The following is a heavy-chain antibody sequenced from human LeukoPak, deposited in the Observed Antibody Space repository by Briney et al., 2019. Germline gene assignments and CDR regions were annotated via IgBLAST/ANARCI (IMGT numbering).Heavy chain of an antibody. Sequence: PGGSLRLSCAASGFTFSNYAMSWVRQAPGKGLEWVSAISGSGGSTYYADSVKGRFTISRDNSKNTLYLQMNSLRAEDTAVYYCAKGLSSSSRPPVFDYWGQGTLVTVSS. D-gene: IGHD6-6*01. J-gene: IGHJ4*02. V-gene: IGHV3-23*01. CDR3: AKGLSSSSRPPVFDY. CDR2: ISGSGGST. CDR1: GFTFSNYA.